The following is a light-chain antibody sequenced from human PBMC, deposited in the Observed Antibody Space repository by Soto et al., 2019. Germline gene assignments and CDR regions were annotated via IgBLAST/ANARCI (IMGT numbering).Light chain of an antibody. CDR2: DVS. J-gene: IGKJ1*01. CDR1: QTINNQ. CDR3: QRYDTLWTM. V-gene: IGKV1-5*01. Sequence: DIQMTQSPSTLSASVGDRVTIPCRASQTINNQLAWYQQKPGKAPKLLIFDVSSLESGVPSRFSGSGSGTEFTLTISNLQPDDFATYYCQRYDTLWTMFGQGTKVKV.